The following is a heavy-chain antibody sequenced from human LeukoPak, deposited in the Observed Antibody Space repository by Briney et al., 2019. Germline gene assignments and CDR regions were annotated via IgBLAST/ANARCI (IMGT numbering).Heavy chain of an antibody. CDR1: GYSISSGYY. CDR2: IYHSGST. CDR3: ARHLRTVGAPAAASQYYYYYYMDV. V-gene: IGHV4-38-2*02. D-gene: IGHD1-26*01. J-gene: IGHJ6*03. Sequence: SETLSLTCTVSGYSISSGYYWGWIRQPPGKGLEWIGSIYHSGSTYYNPSLKSRVTISVDTSKNQFSLKLSSVTAVDTAVYYCARHLRTVGAPAAASQYYYYYYMDVWGKGTTVTVSS.